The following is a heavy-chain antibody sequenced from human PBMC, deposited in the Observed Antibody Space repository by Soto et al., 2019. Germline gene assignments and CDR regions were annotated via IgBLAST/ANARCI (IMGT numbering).Heavy chain of an antibody. V-gene: IGHV3-30*03. D-gene: IGHD2-8*02. J-gene: IGHJ4*02. CDR2: ISRDGGTK. Sequence: QVQLVESGGGVVQPGGSLRLSCAVSGFTVSTYGRHWVRQAPGKGLEWVAVISRDGGTKSYADSVKGRFTISRDNSRNTLFLEMNSLRGDDMAVYYCTGEVASGYWGQGTLVTVSS. CDR1: GFTVSTYG. CDR3: TGEVASGY.